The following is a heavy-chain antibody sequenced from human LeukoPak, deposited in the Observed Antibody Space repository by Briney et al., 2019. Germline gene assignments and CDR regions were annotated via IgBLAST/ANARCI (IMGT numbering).Heavy chain of an antibody. J-gene: IGHJ4*02. Sequence: GGSLRLSCAASGFTFSDYAMNWVRQAPGKGLEWVSYISSSSSYTKYGDSVKGRFTISRDNAKNSLYLQVNSLRAEDTAVYYCARGTGTTAYFDYWGQGTLVTVSS. CDR3: ARGTGTTAYFDY. V-gene: IGHV3-11*06. D-gene: IGHD1-1*01. CDR2: ISSSSSYT. CDR1: GFTFSDYA.